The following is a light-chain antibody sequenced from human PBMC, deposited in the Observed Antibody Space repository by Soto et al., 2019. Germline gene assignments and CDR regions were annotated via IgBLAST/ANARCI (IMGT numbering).Light chain of an antibody. J-gene: IGLJ2*01. CDR3: CSYAGSSTFVV. CDR2: EGS. Sequence: QSALTQPASVSGSPGQSITISCTGTSSDVGSYNLVSWYQQHPGKAPKLMVYEGSKRPSRVSNRFAGSKSGNTASQTISGLQAEDEADYYCCSYAGSSTFVVFGGGTKLTVL. V-gene: IGLV2-23*03. CDR1: SSDVGSYNL.